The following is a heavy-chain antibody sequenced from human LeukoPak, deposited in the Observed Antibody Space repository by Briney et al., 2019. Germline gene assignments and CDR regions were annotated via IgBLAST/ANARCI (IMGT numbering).Heavy chain of an antibody. V-gene: IGHV3-21*05. CDR1: GFTFSSYE. CDR3: ARVVATTYYYYYMDV. D-gene: IGHD5-12*01. Sequence: GGSLRLSCAASGFTFSSYEMNWVRQAPGKGLEWVSYISSSSSYIYYADSVKGRFTISRDNAKNSLYLQMNSLRAEDTAVYYCARVVATTYYYYYMDVWGKGTTVTVSS. CDR2: ISSSSSYI. J-gene: IGHJ6*03.